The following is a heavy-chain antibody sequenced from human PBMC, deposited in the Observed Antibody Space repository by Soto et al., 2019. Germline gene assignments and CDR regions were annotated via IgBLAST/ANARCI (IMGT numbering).Heavy chain of an antibody. Sequence: EVQLVESGGGLVKPGGSLRLSCAASGFTFSSYSMNWVRQTPGKGLEWVSTISSSTSYIYYADSVKGRFTISRDNAKNLLDLQMNSLRAGDTAVYDCARVVAYYDPYYYDGMDGWGQGTTVTVSS. CDR2: ISSSTSYI. CDR3: ARVVAYYDPYYYDGMDG. J-gene: IGHJ6*02. D-gene: IGHD3-22*01. V-gene: IGHV3-21*01. CDR1: GFTFSSYS.